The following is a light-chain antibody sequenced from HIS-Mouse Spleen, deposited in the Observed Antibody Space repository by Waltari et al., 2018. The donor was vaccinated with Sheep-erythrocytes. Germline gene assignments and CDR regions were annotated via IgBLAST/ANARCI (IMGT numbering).Light chain of an antibody. CDR1: QSVLYSSNNKNY. V-gene: IGKV4-1*01. Sequence: DIVMTQSPDSLAVSLGERATINCKSSQSVLYSSNNKNYLAWYQQKPGQPPTLLIYWASTRESGVPDQFSGSGSGTEFTLTISSLQAEDVAVYYCQQYYSTPPTFGQGTKVEIK. CDR2: WAS. J-gene: IGKJ1*01. CDR3: QQYYSTPPT.